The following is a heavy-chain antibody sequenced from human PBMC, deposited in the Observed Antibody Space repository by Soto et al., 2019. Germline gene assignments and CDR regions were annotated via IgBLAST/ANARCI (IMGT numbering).Heavy chain of an antibody. V-gene: IGHV4-30-4*01. J-gene: IGHJ6*02. CDR3: ARVQVKYYYYYYGMDV. CDR1: GGSISSGDYY. CDR2: IYYSGST. Sequence: SETLSLTCTVSGGSISSGDYYWSWIRQPPGKGLEWIGYIYYSGSTYYNPSLKSRVTISVDTSKNQFSLKLTSVTAADTAVYYCARVQVKYYYYYYGMDVWGQGTTVTVSS. D-gene: IGHD4-4*01.